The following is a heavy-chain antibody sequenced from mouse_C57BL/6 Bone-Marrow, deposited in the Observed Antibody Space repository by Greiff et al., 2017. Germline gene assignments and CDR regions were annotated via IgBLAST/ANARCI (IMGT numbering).Heavy chain of an antibody. J-gene: IGHJ1*03. CDR1: GYTFTSYW. CDR3: ARFYGSSYWYFDV. V-gene: IGHV1-59*01. D-gene: IGHD1-1*01. CDR2: IDPSDSYT. Sequence: QVQLQQPGAELVRPGTSVKLSCKASGYTFTSYWMHWVKQRPGQGLEWIGVIDPSDSYTNYNQKFKGKATLTVATSSSTAYMQLSSLTSEDSAVYYCARFYGSSYWYFDVWGTGTTVTVSS.